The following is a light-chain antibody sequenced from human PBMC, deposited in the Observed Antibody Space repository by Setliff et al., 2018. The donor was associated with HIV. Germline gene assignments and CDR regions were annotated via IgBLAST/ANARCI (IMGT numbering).Light chain of an antibody. CDR3: CSYAGSYTYI. CDR1: ISDVGGYNY. V-gene: IGLV2-11*01. Sequence: QSALTQPASVSGSPGQSITIFCIGTISDVGGYNYVSWYQQYPGKAPKLMIYEVSNRPSGVPDRFSGSKSGNTASLTISGLQAEDEADYYCCSYAGSYTYIFGTGTKVTVL. J-gene: IGLJ1*01. CDR2: EVS.